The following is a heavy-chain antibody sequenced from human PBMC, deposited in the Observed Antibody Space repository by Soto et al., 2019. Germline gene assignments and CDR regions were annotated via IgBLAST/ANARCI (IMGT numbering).Heavy chain of an antibody. Sequence: EVQLVESGGTLVQPGGSLRLSCAATGFTFTNYWMHWVRQAPGKGLVWVSRINGDGSNTFYVDSVKGRLTISRDNAERKGKLQINSMRAENTAVNYCARGIQYGYGMDVWGKGTTVTVSS. V-gene: IGHV3-74*01. CDR3: ARGIQYGYGMDV. CDR1: GFTFTNYW. J-gene: IGHJ6*01. CDR2: INGDGSNT. D-gene: IGHD2-8*01.